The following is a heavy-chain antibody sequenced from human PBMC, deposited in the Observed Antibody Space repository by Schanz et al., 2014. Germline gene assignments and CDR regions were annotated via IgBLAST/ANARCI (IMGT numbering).Heavy chain of an antibody. J-gene: IGHJ4*02. Sequence: QVQLVESGGGVVQPGRSLRLSCAASGFNFRNYGMHWVRQAPGKGLEWVSTIYSSGSTYYADSVRGRFTISRDNAKNSLYLQMNSLRVEDTAVYYCARDLISSGWYGWGQGTLVTVSS. CDR3: ARDLISSGWYG. CDR2: IYSSGST. V-gene: IGHV3-NL1*01. D-gene: IGHD6-19*01. CDR1: GFNFRNYG.